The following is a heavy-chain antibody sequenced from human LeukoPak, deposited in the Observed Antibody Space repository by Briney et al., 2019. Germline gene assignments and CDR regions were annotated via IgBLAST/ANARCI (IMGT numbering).Heavy chain of an antibody. CDR2: ISSSSSSI. CDR3: ARDNYYYYGMDV. Sequence: GGSLRLSCAASGFTFSSYSMNWVRQTPGKGLEWVSYISSSSSSIYYADSVKGRFTISRDNAKNSLYLQMNSLRAEDTAVYYCARDNYYYYGMDVWGQGTTVTVS. V-gene: IGHV3-48*01. J-gene: IGHJ6*02. CDR1: GFTFSSYS.